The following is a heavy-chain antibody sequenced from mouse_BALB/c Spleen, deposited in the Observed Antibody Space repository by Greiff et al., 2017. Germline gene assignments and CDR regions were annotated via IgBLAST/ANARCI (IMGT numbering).Heavy chain of an antibody. Sequence: EVMLVESGGGLVQPGGSLRLSCATSGFTFTDYYMSWVRQPPGKALEWLGFIRNKANGYTTEYSASVKGRFTISRDNSQSILYLQMNTLRAEDSATYYCARDTYYDYDGPWFAYWGQGTLVTVSA. CDR1: GFTFTDYY. J-gene: IGHJ3*01. D-gene: IGHD2-4*01. CDR2: IRNKANGYTT. CDR3: ARDTYYDYDGPWFAY. V-gene: IGHV7-3*02.